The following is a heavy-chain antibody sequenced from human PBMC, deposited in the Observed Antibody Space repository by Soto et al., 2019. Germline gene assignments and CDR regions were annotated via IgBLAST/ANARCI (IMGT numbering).Heavy chain of an antibody. CDR3: AIMDITVFGEAHPL. CDR1: GFTYSTYT. V-gene: IGHV3-30*03. CDR2: ISYDGNNK. D-gene: IGHD3-3*01. Sequence: PGGSLRLSCAASGFTYSTYTMHWVRQAPGKGLEWVAVISYDGNNKFYADSVKGRFTISRDSTKQTLYLQMNSLRPEDTAVYYCAIMDITVFGEAHPLWGQGTTAIVSS. J-gene: IGHJ6*02.